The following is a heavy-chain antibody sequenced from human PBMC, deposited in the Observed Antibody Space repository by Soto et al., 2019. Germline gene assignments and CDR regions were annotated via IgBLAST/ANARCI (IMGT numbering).Heavy chain of an antibody. Sequence: KPSETLSLTCTVSGGSISSSSYYWGWICQPPGKGLEWIGSIYYSGSTYYNPSLKSRVTISVDTSKNQFSLKLSSVTAADTAVYYCATAGSVDTAMVRYYYYGMDVWGQGTTVTVSS. CDR2: IYYSGST. J-gene: IGHJ6*02. V-gene: IGHV4-39*01. D-gene: IGHD5-18*01. CDR3: ATAGSVDTAMVRYYYYGMDV. CDR1: GGSISSSSYY.